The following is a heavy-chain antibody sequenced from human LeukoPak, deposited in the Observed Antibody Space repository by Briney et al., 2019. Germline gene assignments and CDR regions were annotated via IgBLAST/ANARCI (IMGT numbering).Heavy chain of an antibody. J-gene: IGHJ4*02. D-gene: IGHD2-21*01. CDR2: IRSQAYVGTT. V-gene: IGHV3-49*04. Sequence: GGSLRLPCTGSGFTFGDYAMSWVRQAPGKGLEWVGFIRSQAYVGTTEYAASVKGRFTISRDDSKSIAYLQMDSLKTEDTAVYYCAREGLRWSNYDLGAFDSGGQGTLVTVSA. CDR3: AREGLRWSNYDLGAFDS. CDR1: GFTFGDYA.